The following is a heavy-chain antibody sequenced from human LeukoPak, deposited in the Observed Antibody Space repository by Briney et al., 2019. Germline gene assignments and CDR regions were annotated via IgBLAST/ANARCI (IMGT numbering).Heavy chain of an antibody. CDR2: ISGSGGST. CDR1: GFTFSSYA. V-gene: IGHV3-23*01. J-gene: IGHJ4*02. D-gene: IGHD3-10*01. Sequence: GGSLRLSCAASGFTFSSYAMSWARQAPGKGLEWVSAISGSGGSTYYADSAKGRFTISRDNSKNTLYLQMNSLRAEDTAVYYCAKVYGSGSELDYWGQGTLVTVSS. CDR3: AKVYGSGSELDY.